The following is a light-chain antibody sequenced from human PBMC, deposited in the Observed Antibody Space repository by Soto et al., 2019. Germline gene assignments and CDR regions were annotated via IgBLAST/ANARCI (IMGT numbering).Light chain of an antibody. CDR3: QQLTSNPLT. J-gene: IGKJ4*01. CDR1: QAITNS. Sequence: DIQLTQSPSFLSASVGDRVTITCRASQAITNSLAWYQQKPGKAPNLLIYAASTLQGGVPSRFSGSGSGTDFTLTISSLQPEDFATYYCQQLTSNPLTFGGGTKVEIK. V-gene: IGKV1-9*01. CDR2: AAS.